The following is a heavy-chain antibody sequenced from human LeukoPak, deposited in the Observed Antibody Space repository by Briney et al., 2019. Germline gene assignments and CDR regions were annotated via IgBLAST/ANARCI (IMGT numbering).Heavy chain of an antibody. CDR2: ISAGGRT. J-gene: IGHJ3*01. CDR1: GFSFSSYA. Sequence: GGSLRLSCVVSGFSFSSYAMAWVRQAPGKGLEWVSSISAGGRTYYADSGKGRFTISRDNSKETVFLQMNSLRAEDTAHYYCAKGKVNHDGAFDFWGQGTTVTVTS. CDR3: AKGKVNHDGAFDF. V-gene: IGHV3-23*01. D-gene: IGHD1-14*01.